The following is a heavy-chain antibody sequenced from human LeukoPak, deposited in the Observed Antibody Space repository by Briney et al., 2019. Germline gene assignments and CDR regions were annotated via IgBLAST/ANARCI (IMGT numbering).Heavy chain of an antibody. CDR1: GGSISGSSYF. V-gene: IGHV4-39*07. CDR3: ARGPLYYYYGTDV. J-gene: IGHJ6*02. Sequence: SETLSLTCTVSGGSISGSSYFWGWIRQPPGKGLEWIGSIYYSGSTYYNPSLKSRVTISVDTSKNQFSLKLSSVTAADTAVHYCARGPLYYYYGTDVWGQGTTVTVSS. CDR2: IYYSGST.